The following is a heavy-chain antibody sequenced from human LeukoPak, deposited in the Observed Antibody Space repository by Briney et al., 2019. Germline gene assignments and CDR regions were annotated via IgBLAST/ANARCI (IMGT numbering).Heavy chain of an antibody. J-gene: IGHJ4*02. CDR3: AKLGNFASGSYSD. CDR1: GFTFSSFA. CDR2: ISESGGYT. Sequence: PGGSLRLSCAASGFTFSSFAMSWVRQAPGKGLEWVSTISESGGYTYYADSVKGRFTISRDNSKNTLYLHMNSLRAEDTAVYYCAKLGNFASGSYSDWGQGTLVTVSS. D-gene: IGHD3-10*01. V-gene: IGHV3-23*01.